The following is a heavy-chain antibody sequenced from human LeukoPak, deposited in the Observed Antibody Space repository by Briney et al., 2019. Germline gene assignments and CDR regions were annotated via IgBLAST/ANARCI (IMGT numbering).Heavy chain of an antibody. Sequence: GGSLRLSCAASGFTFSSYTMMWVRQAPGKGLEWVSVITGNGDSTYYADSVKGRFTISRDNSKNALYLQMNSLRAEDTAVYYCAKEEGTYYYYGMDVWGQGTTVTVSS. CDR2: ITGNGDST. CDR3: AKEEGTYYYYGMDV. J-gene: IGHJ6*02. CDR1: GFTFSSYT. V-gene: IGHV3-23*01.